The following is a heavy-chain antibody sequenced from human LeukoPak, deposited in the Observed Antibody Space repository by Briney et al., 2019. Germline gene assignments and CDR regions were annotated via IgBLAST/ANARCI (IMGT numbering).Heavy chain of an antibody. V-gene: IGHV4-34*01. D-gene: IGHD3-16*02. CDR3: ARENYDYVWGSYRSAWFDP. J-gene: IGHJ5*02. CDR2: INHSGST. CDR1: GGSFSGYY. Sequence: PSETLSLTCAVYGGSFSGYYWSWIRQPPGKGLEWIGEINHSGSTNYNPSLTSRVTISVDTSKNQFSLKLSSVTAADTAAYYCARENYDYVWGSYRSAWFDPWGQGTLVTVSS.